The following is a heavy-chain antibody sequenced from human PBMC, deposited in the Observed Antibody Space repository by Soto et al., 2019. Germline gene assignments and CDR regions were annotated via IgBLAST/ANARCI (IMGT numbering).Heavy chain of an antibody. CDR3: AGDWGGTMVRGVENFDY. J-gene: IGHJ4*02. Sequence: EVQLVESGGGLVQPGGSLRLSCAASGFTFSSYSMNWVRQAPGKGLEWVSYISSSSSTIYYADSVKGRYTISRDNAKNSLYLQMNSLRAEDTAVYYCAGDWGGTMVRGVENFDYWGQGTLVTVSS. CDR1: GFTFSSYS. V-gene: IGHV3-48*01. CDR2: ISSSSSTI. D-gene: IGHD3-10*01.